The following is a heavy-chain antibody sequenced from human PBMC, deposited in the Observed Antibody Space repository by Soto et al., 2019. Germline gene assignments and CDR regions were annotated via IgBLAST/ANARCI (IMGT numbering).Heavy chain of an antibody. CDR1: GFTFRTYL. J-gene: IGHJ4*02. Sequence: EVQLVESGGGLVQPGGSLRLSCAASGFTFRTYLMQWVRQSPGKGLVWVSRIDGDGSNTVYADAVRGRFTTSRDNAKNTMDLQVNSLRAEDTAMYYGVRDTTYWGQGTLVTVSS. CDR2: IDGDGSNT. CDR3: VRDTTY. D-gene: IGHD1-26*01. V-gene: IGHV3-74*01.